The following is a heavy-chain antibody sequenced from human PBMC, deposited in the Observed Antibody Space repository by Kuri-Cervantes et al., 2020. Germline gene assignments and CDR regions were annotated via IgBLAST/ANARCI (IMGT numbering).Heavy chain of an antibody. V-gene: IGHV4-39*07. Sequence: SETLSLTCTVSGGSISSSSYYWGWIRQPPGKGLEWIGSVYYSGSTYYNPSLKSRVTISVDTSKNQFSLKLSSVTAADTAVYYCARGSLERAYWGQGTLVTVSS. CDR1: GGSISSSSYY. CDR2: VYYSGST. D-gene: IGHD1-1*01. CDR3: ARGSLERAY. J-gene: IGHJ4*02.